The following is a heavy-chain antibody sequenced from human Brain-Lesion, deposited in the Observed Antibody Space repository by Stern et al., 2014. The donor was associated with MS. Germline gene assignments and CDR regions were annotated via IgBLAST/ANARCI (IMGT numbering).Heavy chain of an antibody. V-gene: IGHV4-61*02. J-gene: IGHJ5*02. CDR1: GGSIRSGDHY. CDR2: IYTNGDT. Sequence: QVQLQESGPGLVKPSQTLSLTCSVSGGSIRSGDHYWSWIRQTAGKRLEWIGRIYTNGDTLYTPSLANRVTVSADVSKSQFSLRRRSVTAADTAVYYCARRSGHESLSPGFHLWGQGILVTVSS. CDR3: ARRSGHESLSPGFHL. D-gene: IGHD5-12*01.